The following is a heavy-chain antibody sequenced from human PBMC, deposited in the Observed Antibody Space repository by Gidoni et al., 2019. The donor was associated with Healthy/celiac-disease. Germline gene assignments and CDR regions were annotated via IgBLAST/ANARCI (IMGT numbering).Heavy chain of an antibody. CDR3: ATKKDYSSGWKNAFDI. CDR2: IYYSGST. CDR1: GGSISSSSYY. J-gene: IGHJ3*02. D-gene: IGHD6-19*01. Sequence: QLQLQESGPGLVKPSETLSLTCTVSGGSISSSSYYWGWIRQPPGKGLEWIGSIYYSGSTYYNPSLKSRVTISVDTSKNQFSLKLSSVTAADTAVYYCATKKDYSSGWKNAFDIWGQGTMVTVSS. V-gene: IGHV4-39*01.